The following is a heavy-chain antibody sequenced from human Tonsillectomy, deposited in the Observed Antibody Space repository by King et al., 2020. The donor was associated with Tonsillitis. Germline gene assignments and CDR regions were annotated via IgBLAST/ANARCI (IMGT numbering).Heavy chain of an antibody. D-gene: IGHD5-18*01. J-gene: IGHJ4*02. CDR2: IDWDDTK. CDR3: ARTRGYTYVNDY. Sequence: TLQESGPALVKPPQTLTLTCTVSGFSLSTNRMSVSWIRQPPGKALEWLARIDWDDTKYYNTSLKTRLSISKDTSENLVVLTMTSMEPVDTATYYCARTRGYTYVNDYWGQGTLAT. V-gene: IGHV2-70*11. CDR1: GFSLSTNRMS.